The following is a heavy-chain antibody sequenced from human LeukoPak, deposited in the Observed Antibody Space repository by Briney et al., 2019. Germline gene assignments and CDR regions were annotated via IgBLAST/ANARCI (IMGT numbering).Heavy chain of an antibody. CDR2: INPNSGGT. CDR1: GYTFTGYY. V-gene: IGHV1-2*02. D-gene: IGHD2-15*01. Sequence: ASVKVSCKASGYTFTGYYMHWVRQAPGQGLEWMGWINPNSGGTNYAQKFQGRVTMTRDTSISTAYMELSGLRSDDTAVYYCARGGSSHHNWFDPWGQGTLVTVSS. J-gene: IGHJ5*02. CDR3: ARGGSSHHNWFDP.